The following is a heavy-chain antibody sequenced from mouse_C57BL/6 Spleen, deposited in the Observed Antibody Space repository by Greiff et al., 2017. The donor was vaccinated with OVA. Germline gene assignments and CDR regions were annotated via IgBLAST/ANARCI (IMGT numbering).Heavy chain of an antibody. CDR2: INPSTGGT. J-gene: IGHJ2*01. CDR1: GYSFTGYY. Sequence: EVQLQQSGPELVKPGASVKISCKASGYSFTGYYMNWVKQSPEKSLEWIGEINPSTGGTTYNQKVKAKAPLTVDKSSSTAYMQLKSLTSEDSAVYYCARGAYYLDYWGQGTTLTVSS. V-gene: IGHV1-42*01. CDR3: ARGAYYLDY.